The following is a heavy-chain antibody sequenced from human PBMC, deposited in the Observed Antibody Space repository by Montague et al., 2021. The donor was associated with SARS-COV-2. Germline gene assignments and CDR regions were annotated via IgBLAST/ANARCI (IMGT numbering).Heavy chain of an antibody. CDR2: IRSKAYGGTA. D-gene: IGHD3-10*01. CDR1: GFTFGDYV. Sequence: SLRLSCAASGFTFGDYVMSWVRQAPGKGLEWVSFIRSKAYGGTAEYAASVKGRFTISRDDSKGIAYLQMNSLKTEDTAMYYCTREHYGSGSYYYDYWGQGTLVTVSS. CDR3: TREHYGSGSYYYDY. V-gene: IGHV3-49*04. J-gene: IGHJ4*02.